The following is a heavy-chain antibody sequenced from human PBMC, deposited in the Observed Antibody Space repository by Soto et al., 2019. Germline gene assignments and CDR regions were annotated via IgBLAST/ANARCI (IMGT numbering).Heavy chain of an antibody. Sequence: GSLRLSCAASGFTVSSNYMSWVRQAPGKGLEWVSVIYSGGSTYYADSVKGRFTISRDNSKNTLYLQMNSLRAEDTAVYYCARHPLVNYYGAGSYYRFFDYWGQGALVTVSS. V-gene: IGHV3-66*04. CDR3: ARHPLVNYYGAGSYYRFFDY. CDR1: GFTVSSNY. D-gene: IGHD3-10*01. J-gene: IGHJ4*02. CDR2: IYSGGST.